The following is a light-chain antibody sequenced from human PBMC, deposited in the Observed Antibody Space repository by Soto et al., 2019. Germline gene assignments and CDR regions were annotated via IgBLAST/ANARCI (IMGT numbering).Light chain of an antibody. V-gene: IGKV1-9*01. J-gene: IGKJ5*01. CDR1: QGTSSY. CDR3: QQLNDYPLT. Sequence: DNQLSLSASLLAAYLRERITISCRASQGTSSYLAWFQQKPGRAPKLLIYGASTLQSGVPARFSGSGSGTDFTLTISNLKPEDFATYYCQQLNDYPLTFGQGTRLEIK. CDR2: GAS.